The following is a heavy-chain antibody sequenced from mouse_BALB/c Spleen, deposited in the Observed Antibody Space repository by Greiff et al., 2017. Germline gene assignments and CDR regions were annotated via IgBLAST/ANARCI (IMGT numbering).Heavy chain of an antibody. CDR3: ARAGSSYGGFFDY. CDR1: GFSLSRYS. J-gene: IGHJ2*01. Sequence: VQGVESGPGLVAPSQSLSITCTVSGFSLSRYSVHWVRQPPGKGLEWLGMIWGGGSTDYNSALKSRLSISKDNSKSQVFLKMNSLQTDDTAMYYCARAGSSYGGFFDYWGQGTTLTVSS. CDR2: IWGGGST. D-gene: IGHD1-1*01. V-gene: IGHV2-6-4*01.